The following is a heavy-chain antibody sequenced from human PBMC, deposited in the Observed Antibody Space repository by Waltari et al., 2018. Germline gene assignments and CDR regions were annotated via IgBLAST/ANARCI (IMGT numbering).Heavy chain of an antibody. CDR2: IYNVESNN. J-gene: IGHJ4*02. CDR1: GFTFSSSA. CDR3: ARDWGYRGGCSAFDS. D-gene: IGHD6-19*01. Sequence: QVQLVESGGGVVQPGRSLRLSCAASGFTFSSSAMHWVRQAPGTGRGWLEFIYNVESNNSSATPVKARLTTPRANPRTTLYLKLTSLGAEDPAVYTWARDWGYRGGCSAFDSGAQGPL. V-gene: IGHV3-30-3*01.